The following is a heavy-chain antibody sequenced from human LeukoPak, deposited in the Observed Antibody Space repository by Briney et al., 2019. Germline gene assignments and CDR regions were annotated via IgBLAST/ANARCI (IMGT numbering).Heavy chain of an antibody. CDR3: ARGAMVVDY. CDR2: ISGSGGST. CDR1: GFTFSSYG. D-gene: IGHD2-8*01. J-gene: IGHJ4*02. V-gene: IGHV3-23*01. Sequence: GGTLRLSCAASGFTFSSYGVSWVRQAPGKGLEWVSAISGSGGSTYYADSVKGRFTISRDNSKNTVYLQMNSLRTEDTAVYYCARGAMVVDYWGQGTLVTVSS.